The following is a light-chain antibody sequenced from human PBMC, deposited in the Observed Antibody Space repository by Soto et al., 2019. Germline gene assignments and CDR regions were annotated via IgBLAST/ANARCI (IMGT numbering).Light chain of an antibody. J-gene: IGLJ1*01. Sequence: QSALTQPASVSGSPGQSIAISCTGTSSDVGYYNYVSWYQQHPGKAPNVMIYDANNRPSGVPDRFSGSKSGNTASLTISGLQAEDEADYYCSSYTSSSTYVFGTGTKLTVL. CDR2: DAN. CDR1: SSDVGYYNY. V-gene: IGLV2-14*01. CDR3: SSYTSSSTYV.